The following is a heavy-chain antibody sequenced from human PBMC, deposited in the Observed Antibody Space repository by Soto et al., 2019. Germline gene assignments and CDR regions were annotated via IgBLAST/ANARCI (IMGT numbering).Heavy chain of an antibody. CDR1: GFALSGSA. CDR3: TSPVPFDS. J-gene: IGHJ4*02. CDR2: IRNKANNYAT. Sequence: EVHLVGSGGGLVQPGGSLKLSCAGTGFALSGSAFHWVRQASGGGLEWIGRIRNKANNYATASAEWAKGRFTISRDDSIITSYLEMISLRIEVSARHCSTSPVPFDSWGRGVLVTVSS. D-gene: IGHD3-10*02. V-gene: IGHV3-73*01.